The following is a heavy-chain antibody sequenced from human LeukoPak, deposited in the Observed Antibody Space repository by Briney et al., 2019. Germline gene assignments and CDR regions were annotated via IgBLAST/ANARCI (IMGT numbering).Heavy chain of an antibody. V-gene: IGHV4-34*01. CDR2: INHSGST. CDR1: GGSFSGYY. D-gene: IGHD3-10*01. CDR3: ARERPRYGSGPRGFDP. Sequence: SETLSLTCAVYGGSFSGYYWSWIRQPPGKGLEWIGEINHSGSTNYNPSLKSRVTISVDTSKHQFSLKLSSVTAADTAVYYCARERPRYGSGPRGFDPWGQGTLVTVSS. J-gene: IGHJ5*02.